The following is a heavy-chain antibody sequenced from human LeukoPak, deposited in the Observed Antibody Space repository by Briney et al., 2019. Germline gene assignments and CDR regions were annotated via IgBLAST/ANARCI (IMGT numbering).Heavy chain of an antibody. CDR3: ARGGRGVSGTMVRKDLDY. V-gene: IGHV4-34*01. D-gene: IGHD3-10*01. Sequence: SETLSLTCAVYGGSFSGCYWSWIRQPPGKGLEWIGEINHSGSTNYNPSLKSRVTISVDTSKNQFSLKLSSVTAADTAVYYCARGGRGVSGTMVRKDLDYWGQGTLVTVSS. J-gene: IGHJ4*02. CDR1: GGSFSGCY. CDR2: INHSGST.